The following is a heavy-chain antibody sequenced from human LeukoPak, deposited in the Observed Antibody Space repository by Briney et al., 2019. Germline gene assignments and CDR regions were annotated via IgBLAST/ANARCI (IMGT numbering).Heavy chain of an antibody. CDR2: VYPGDSNT. D-gene: IGHD5-24*01. V-gene: IGHV5-51*01. CDR3: ARRRDGYLSLDY. CDR1: GYSFTNNW. J-gene: IGHJ4*02. Sequence: GESLKISCQGSGYSFTNNWIGWVRQMPGKGLEWMAIVYPGDSNTKYSPSFQGQVTISADKSISTVYLQWSRLKASDAAMYYCARRRDGYLSLDYWGQGTLVTVSS.